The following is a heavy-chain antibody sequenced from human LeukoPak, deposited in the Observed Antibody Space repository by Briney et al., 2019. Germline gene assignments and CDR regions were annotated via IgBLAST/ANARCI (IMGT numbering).Heavy chain of an antibody. D-gene: IGHD3-10*01. CDR3: ARESLWFGELFGYGMDV. CDR2: INAGNGNT. CDR1: GYTFTSYD. Sequence: ASVKVSCKASGYTFTSYDITWVRQAPGQRLEWMGWINAGNGNTKYSQKFQGRVTITRDTSASTAYMELSSLRSEDTAVYYCARESLWFGELFGYGMDVWGQGTTVTVSS. V-gene: IGHV1-3*01. J-gene: IGHJ6*02.